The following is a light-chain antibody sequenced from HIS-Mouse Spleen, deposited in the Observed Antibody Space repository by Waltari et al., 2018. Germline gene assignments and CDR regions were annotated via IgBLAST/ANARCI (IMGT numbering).Light chain of an antibody. CDR1: ALPKKY. Sequence: SYELTQPPSVSVSTGQTARITCSGDALPKKYAYWYQQKSGQAPVLVIDEDSKRPSGIPWSVSGSSSGTMATLTICGAQVEDEADYYCYSTDSSGNHRVFGGGTKLTVL. CDR3: YSTDSSGNHRV. J-gene: IGLJ2*01. V-gene: IGLV3-10*01. CDR2: EDS.